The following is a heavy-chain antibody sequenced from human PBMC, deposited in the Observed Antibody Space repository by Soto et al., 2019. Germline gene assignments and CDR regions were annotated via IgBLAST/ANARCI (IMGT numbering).Heavy chain of an antibody. J-gene: IGHJ5*02. Sequence: ASLKVSCKASGGTFSSYTISWVRQAPGQGLEWMGRIIPILGIANYAQKFQGRVTITADKSTSTAYMELSSLRSEDTAVYYCARDRGFWSGYPAPNWFDPWGQGTLVTVSS. D-gene: IGHD3-3*01. CDR3: ARDRGFWSGYPAPNWFDP. CDR2: IIPILGIA. V-gene: IGHV1-69*04. CDR1: GGTFSSYT.